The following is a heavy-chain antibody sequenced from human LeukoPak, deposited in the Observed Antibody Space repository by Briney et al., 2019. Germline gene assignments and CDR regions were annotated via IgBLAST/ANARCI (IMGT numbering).Heavy chain of an antibody. CDR2: ISDSSFTR. D-gene: IGHD5-12*01. CDR3: ARGPSGYHNT. V-gene: IGHV3-48*04. J-gene: IGHJ4*02. Sequence: GGSLRLSCAASGFTFSSYSMNWVRQAPGKGLEWVSYISDSSFTRYYADSLRGRFTISRDNAKNSLYLQMNSLRAEDTAVYYCARGPSGYHNTGGQGTLVTVSS. CDR1: GFTFSSYS.